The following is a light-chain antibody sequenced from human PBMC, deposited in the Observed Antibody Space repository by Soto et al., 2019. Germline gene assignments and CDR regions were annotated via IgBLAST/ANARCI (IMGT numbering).Light chain of an antibody. CDR2: DAS. CDR3: QQNNSTHIT. J-gene: IGKJ5*01. Sequence: AIRLPQSPSSLSASIGDRVAITCRASQDIGSFLAGYQQKPGKAPKLLIYDASNLQSGVPSRFSGSGSGTDFTLTSSRLQPEDFATYYCQQNNSTHITFGQGTRVDIK. CDR1: QDIGSF. V-gene: IGKV1-8*01.